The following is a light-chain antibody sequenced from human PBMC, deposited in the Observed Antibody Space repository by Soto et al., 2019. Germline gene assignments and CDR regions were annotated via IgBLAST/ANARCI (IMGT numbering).Light chain of an antibody. CDR2: DAS. V-gene: IGKV3D-11*01. Sequence: VVLTQSPATLSLSPGDRATLSCRASQDINTYLAWYQQKPGQAPRLLIYDASNRAKGIPARFSGSGPGTDFTLTISSLEPEDFAVYYCQQRSNWPITLGQGTLLEI. CDR3: QQRSNWPIT. J-gene: IGKJ5*01. CDR1: QDINTY.